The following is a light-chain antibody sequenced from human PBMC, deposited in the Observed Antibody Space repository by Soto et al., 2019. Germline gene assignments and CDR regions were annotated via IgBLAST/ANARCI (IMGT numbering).Light chain of an antibody. CDR1: QSVSSN. CDR2: GAS. V-gene: IGKV3-15*01. J-gene: IGKJ1*01. CDR3: QQYNNWPRT. Sequence: EIVMTQSPATLSVSPGERATLSCSASQSVSSNLAWYQQKPGQAPRLLIYGASTRATGIPARFSGSGSGTEFTLTISSLQSEDCAVYYCQQYNNWPRTCGQGTKVEI.